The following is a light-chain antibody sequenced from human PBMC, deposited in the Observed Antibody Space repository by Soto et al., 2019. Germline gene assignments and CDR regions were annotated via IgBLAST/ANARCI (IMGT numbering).Light chain of an antibody. Sequence: QSVLTQPASVSGSPGQSITISCTGTRSDVGGYNFVSWYQQFPGKAPKLMIYEVRNRPSGISHRFSGSKSGNTASLTISGLQAEDEADYYCSSYTSSGTLEVFGTGTKLTVL. V-gene: IGLV2-14*01. CDR2: EVR. J-gene: IGLJ1*01. CDR1: RSDVGGYNF. CDR3: SSYTSSGTLEV.